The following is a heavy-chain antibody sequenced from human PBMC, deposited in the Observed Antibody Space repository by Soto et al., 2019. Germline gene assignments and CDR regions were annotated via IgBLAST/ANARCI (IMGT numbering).Heavy chain of an antibody. CDR2: IYYSGST. CDR3: ARCPGEHYYYYGMDV. V-gene: IGHV4-31*03. Sequence: KPSEALSLTCTVSGGSISSGGYYWSWIRQHPGKGLEWIGYIYYSGSTYYNPSLKSRVTTSVDTSKNQFSLKLSSVTAADTAVYYCARCPGEHYYYYGMDVWGQGTTVTVSS. J-gene: IGHJ6*02. D-gene: IGHD3-10*01. CDR1: GGSISSGGYY.